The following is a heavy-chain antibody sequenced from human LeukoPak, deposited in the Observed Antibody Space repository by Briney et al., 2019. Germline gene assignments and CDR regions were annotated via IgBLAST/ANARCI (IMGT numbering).Heavy chain of an antibody. D-gene: IGHD3-10*01. CDR3: AKDGYGSGSYLDY. V-gene: IGHV3-23*01. J-gene: IGHJ4*02. CDR1: GFTFSSYA. CDR2: ISGSGGST. Sequence: PGGSLRLSCAASGFTFSSYAMSWVRQAPGKGLEWVSAISGSGGSTYHADSVKGRFTISRDNSKNTLYLQMNGLRAEDTAVYYCAKDGYGSGSYLDYWGQGTLVTVSS.